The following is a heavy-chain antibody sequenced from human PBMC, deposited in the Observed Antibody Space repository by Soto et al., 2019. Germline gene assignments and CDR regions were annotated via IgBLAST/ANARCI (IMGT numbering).Heavy chain of an antibody. CDR3: ARGSEGTYNYFDY. D-gene: IGHD3-10*01. CDR1: GGTFSSYT. J-gene: IGHJ4*02. CDR2: IIPVLGTA. Sequence: QVQLVQSGAEVKKPGSLVRVSCKASGGTFSSYTITWVRQAPGQGLEWMGGIIPVLGTANYAQKFQGRVTITSDESTSTAYMELSSLRSEDTAVYYCARGSEGTYNYFDYWGQGTLVTVSS. V-gene: IGHV1-69*01.